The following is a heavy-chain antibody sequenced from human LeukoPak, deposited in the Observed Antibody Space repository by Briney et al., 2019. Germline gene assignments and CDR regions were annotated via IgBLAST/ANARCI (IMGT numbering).Heavy chain of an antibody. CDR3: AKDPGSGWQDL. CDR2: ISGSGGST. V-gene: IGHV3-23*01. D-gene: IGHD6-19*01. J-gene: IGHJ4*02. CDR1: GFTFSSYA. Sequence: GGSLRLSCAASGFTFSSYAMSWVRQAPGKGLEWVSAISGSGGSTYYADSVKGRFTISRDNSKNTLYLQMNSLRAEDAAVYYRAKDPGSGWQDLWGQGTLVTVSS.